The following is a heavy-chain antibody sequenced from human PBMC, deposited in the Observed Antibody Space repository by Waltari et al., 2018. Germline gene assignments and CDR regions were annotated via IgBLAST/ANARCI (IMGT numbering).Heavy chain of an antibody. Sequence: QVQLVQSGAEVKKPGSSVKVSCKASGGTFSSYAISWVRQAPGQGLEWMGGIIPIFGTANYAQKFQGRVTITADESTSTAYMELSSLRSEDTAVYYCARTLDIVVVPAAIVYYYGMDVWGQGTTVTVSS. J-gene: IGHJ6*02. V-gene: IGHV1-69*13. CDR1: GGTFSSYA. CDR2: IIPIFGTA. CDR3: ARTLDIVVVPAAIVYYYGMDV. D-gene: IGHD2-2*02.